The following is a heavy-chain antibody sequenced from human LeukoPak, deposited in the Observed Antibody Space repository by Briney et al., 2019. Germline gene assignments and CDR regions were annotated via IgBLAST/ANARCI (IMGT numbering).Heavy chain of an antibody. D-gene: IGHD3-10*01. Sequence: PGGSLRLSCAASGFTFSSYSMNWVRQAPGKGLEWVSYISSSSSTIYYADSVKGRFTISRDNAKNSLYPQMNSLRAEDTAVYYCASGSGSYFNWGQGTLVTVSS. CDR1: GFTFSSYS. J-gene: IGHJ4*02. CDR3: ASGSGSYFN. CDR2: ISSSSSTI. V-gene: IGHV3-48*01.